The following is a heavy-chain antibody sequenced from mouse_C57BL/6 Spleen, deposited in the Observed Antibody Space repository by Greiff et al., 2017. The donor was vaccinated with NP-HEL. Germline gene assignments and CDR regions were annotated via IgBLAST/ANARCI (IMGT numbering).Heavy chain of an antibody. CDR3: ARRGNYYGSPWFAY. D-gene: IGHD1-1*01. Sequence: EVQLKESGPELVKPGASVKISCKASGYSFTGYYMNWVKQSPEKSLEWIGEINPSTGGTTYNQKFKAKATLTVDKSSSTAYMQLKSLTSEDSAVYYCARRGNYYGSPWFAYWGQGTLVTVSA. V-gene: IGHV1-42*01. CDR2: INPSTGGT. J-gene: IGHJ3*01. CDR1: GYSFTGYY.